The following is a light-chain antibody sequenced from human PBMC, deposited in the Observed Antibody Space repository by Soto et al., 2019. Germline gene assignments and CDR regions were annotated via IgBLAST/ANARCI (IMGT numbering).Light chain of an antibody. V-gene: IGLV2-14*01. J-gene: IGLJ3*02. CDR1: SSDVGGYNF. Sequence: QSALTQPASVSGSPGRSITISCTGTSSDVGGYNFVSWYQQHPGKAPKLMIYEVSNRPSGVSNRFSGSKSGNTASLTISGLQAEDEADYYCNSYTDSATRVFGGGTKLTVL. CDR2: EVS. CDR3: NSYTDSATRV.